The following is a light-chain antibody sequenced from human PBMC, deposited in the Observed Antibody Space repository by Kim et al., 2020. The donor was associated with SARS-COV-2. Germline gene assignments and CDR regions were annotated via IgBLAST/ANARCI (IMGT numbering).Light chain of an antibody. CDR2: QDS. Sequence: SYELTQPPSVSVSPGQTASITCSGDKLGDKYACWYQQKPGQSPVLVIYQDSKRPSGIPERFSGSNSGNTATLTISGTQAMDEADYYCQGWDSSTMVFGGGTQLTVL. CDR3: QGWDSSTMV. CDR1: KLGDKY. V-gene: IGLV3-1*01. J-gene: IGLJ2*01.